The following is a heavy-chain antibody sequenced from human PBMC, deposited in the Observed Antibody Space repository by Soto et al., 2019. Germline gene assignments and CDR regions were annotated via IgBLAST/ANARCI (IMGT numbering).Heavy chain of an antibody. J-gene: IGHJ6*02. CDR2: ISTGSDYV. CDR1: GFTFSSYR. V-gene: IGHV3-21*06. CDR3: ARSRYYYYGMDV. Sequence: GGSLRLSCATSGFTFSSYRMNWVRQAPGKDLEWISSISTGSDYVYYADSVAGRFTISRDNAKSSLYLQMNSLRAEDTAVYYCARSRYYYYGMDVWGQGTTVTVSS.